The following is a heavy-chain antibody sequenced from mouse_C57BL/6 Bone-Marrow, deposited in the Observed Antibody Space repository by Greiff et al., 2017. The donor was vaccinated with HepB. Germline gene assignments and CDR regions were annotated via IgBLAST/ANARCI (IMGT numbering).Heavy chain of an antibody. V-gene: IGHV1-52*01. CDR2: IDPSDSET. J-gene: IGHJ3*01. CDR1: GYTFTSYW. Sequence: QVQLMESGAELVRPGSSVKLSCKASGYTFTSYWMHWVKQRPIQGLEWIGNIDPSDSETHYNQKFKDKATLTVDKSSSTAYMQLSSLTSEDSAVYYCARGYDPAWFAYWGQGTLVTVSA. CDR3: ARGYDPAWFAY. D-gene: IGHD2-2*01.